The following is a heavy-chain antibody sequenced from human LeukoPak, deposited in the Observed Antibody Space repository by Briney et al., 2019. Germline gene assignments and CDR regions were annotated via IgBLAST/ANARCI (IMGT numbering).Heavy chain of an antibody. CDR1: GGSLSGYY. J-gene: IGHJ6*03. D-gene: IGHD6-19*01. Sequence: PSETLSLTCAVYGGSLSGYYWSWIRQPPGKGLEWIGEINHSGSTNYNPSLKSRVTISVDTSKNQFSLKLSSVTAADTAVDYCARGGPVDYYYMDVWGKGTTVTVSS. CDR3: ARGGPVDYYYMDV. V-gene: IGHV4-34*01. CDR2: INHSGST.